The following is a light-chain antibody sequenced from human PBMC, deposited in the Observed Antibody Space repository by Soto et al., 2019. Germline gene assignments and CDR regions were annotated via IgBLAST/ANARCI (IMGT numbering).Light chain of an antibody. J-gene: IGLJ1*01. CDR1: NDISLYNY. CDR3: SSYAGRTTYV. CDR2: EVL. V-gene: IGLV2-8*01. Sequence: QSVLTQPPSASGSLGQSVTISCSGNDISLYNYVSWYQQVPGKAPKLLIFEVLKRPSGVPDRFSGSKSGSTAFLNVSGLQGEDEGTYHCSSYAGRTTYVFGTGTKLTVL.